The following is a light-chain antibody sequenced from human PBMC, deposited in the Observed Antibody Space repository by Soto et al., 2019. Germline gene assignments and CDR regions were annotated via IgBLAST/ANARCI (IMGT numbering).Light chain of an antibody. V-gene: IGKV3D-7*01. CDR2: DTS. J-gene: IGKJ4*01. CDR1: QSVTSNY. Sequence: DIVMTQSPATLSLSPGERVTPSCRASQSVTSNYLSWYQQKPGQTPRLLVYDTSARATGVPARFSGSRSGPEFTLTINSLQSEDFAIYYCQRYNNWPLTFGGGTKVDI. CDR3: QRYNNWPLT.